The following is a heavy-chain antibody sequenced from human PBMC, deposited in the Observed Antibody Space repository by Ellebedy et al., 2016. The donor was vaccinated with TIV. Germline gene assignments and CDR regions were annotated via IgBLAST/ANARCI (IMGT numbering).Heavy chain of an antibody. CDR2: IWYDGSNK. D-gene: IGHD4-17*01. Sequence: GGSLRLSXAASGFTFSSYGMHWVRQAPGKGLEWVAVIWYDGSNKYYADSVKGRFTISRDNSKNTLYLQMNSLRAEDTAVYYCARVSTVLGNYYGMDVWGQGTTVTVSS. J-gene: IGHJ6*02. CDR3: ARVSTVLGNYYGMDV. V-gene: IGHV3-33*01. CDR1: GFTFSSYG.